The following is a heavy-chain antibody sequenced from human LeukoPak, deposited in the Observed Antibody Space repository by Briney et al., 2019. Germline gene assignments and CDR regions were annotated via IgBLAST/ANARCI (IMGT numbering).Heavy chain of an antibody. CDR2: ISSSSSYI. D-gene: IGHD2-2*01. CDR1: GFTFSSYN. V-gene: IGHV3-21*01. Sequence: GGSLRLSCAASGFTFSSYNMNWVRQAPGKGLEWVSSISSSSSYIYYADSVKGRFTISRDNAKNSLYLQMNSLRAEDTAVYYCARLGYCSSTSCYPDYWGQGTLVTVSS. J-gene: IGHJ4*02. CDR3: ARLGYCSSTSCYPDY.